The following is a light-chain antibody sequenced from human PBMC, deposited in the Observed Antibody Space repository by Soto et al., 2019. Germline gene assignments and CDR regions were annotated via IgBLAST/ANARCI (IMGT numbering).Light chain of an antibody. CDR3: QEWDRSGYVV. CDR1: HLGNKY. Sequence: SYELTQPPSVSVSPGQTASITCSGDHLGNKYVTWYQQKAGQSPVLVMYQDTKRPSGIPERFSGSNSDNTATLTISGTHAMDGADYHCQEWDRSGYVVFGGGTKLTVL. CDR2: QDT. V-gene: IGLV3-1*01. J-gene: IGLJ2*01.